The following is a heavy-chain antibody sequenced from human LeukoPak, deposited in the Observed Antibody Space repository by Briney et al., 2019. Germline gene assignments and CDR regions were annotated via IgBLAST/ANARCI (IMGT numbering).Heavy chain of an antibody. Sequence: SETLSLTCAVYGGSFSGYYWNWIRQPPGKGLGWIGEINHSGSTNYNPSLKSRVTISVDTSKNQFSLKLSSVTAADTAVYYCARRTRGYSYGPYYYGMDIWGQGTTITVSS. V-gene: IGHV4-34*01. CDR1: GGSFSGYY. D-gene: IGHD5-18*01. CDR2: INHSGST. J-gene: IGHJ6*02. CDR3: ARRTRGYSYGPYYYGMDI.